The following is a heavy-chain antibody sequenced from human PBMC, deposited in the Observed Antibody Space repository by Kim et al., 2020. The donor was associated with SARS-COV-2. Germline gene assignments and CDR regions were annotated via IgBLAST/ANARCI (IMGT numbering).Heavy chain of an antibody. J-gene: IGHJ3*02. V-gene: IGHV4-4*09. Sequence: PSLKSRVTISVDTSKNQCSLKLSSVTAADTAVYYCAAADSSGYYYGAFDIWGQGTMVTVSS. CDR3: AAADSSGYYYGAFDI. D-gene: IGHD3-22*01.